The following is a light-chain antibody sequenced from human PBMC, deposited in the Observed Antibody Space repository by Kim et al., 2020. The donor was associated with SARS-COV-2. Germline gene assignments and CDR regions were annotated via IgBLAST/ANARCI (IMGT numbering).Light chain of an antibody. J-gene: IGKJ5*01. CDR3: QHRGNWPPT. Sequence: LSPGESAILSCKASQSVSSYLAWYQQKPGQAPRLLIYDASSRAPGIPARFSGRGSVTDFTLTISSLGPEDFAIYYCQHRGNWPPTCGQGTRLEIK. CDR2: DAS. V-gene: IGKV3-11*01. CDR1: QSVSSY.